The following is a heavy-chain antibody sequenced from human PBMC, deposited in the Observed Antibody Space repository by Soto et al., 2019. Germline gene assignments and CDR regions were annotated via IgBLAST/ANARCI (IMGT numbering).Heavy chain of an antibody. CDR1: GFTLRNYG. J-gene: IGHJ4*02. CDR2: IGIGSSTK. CDR3: ARDFKRYSSSPGPLEY. Sequence: GGALRLSCAASGFTLRNYGMNLVRPAPGGGLEWVSYIGIGSSTKYYADSVKGRFTISRDNAKNSLYLQMNSLRAADTAVYYCARDFKRYSSSPGPLEYWGQGTLSPSPQ. D-gene: IGHD6-6*01. V-gene: IGHV3-48*01.